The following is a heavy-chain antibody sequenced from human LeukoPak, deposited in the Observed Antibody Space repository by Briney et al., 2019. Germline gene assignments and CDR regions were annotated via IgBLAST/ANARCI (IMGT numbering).Heavy chain of an antibody. CDR3: AKDGCSGGSCYLGAFDI. CDR2: IKQDGSEK. J-gene: IGHJ3*02. D-gene: IGHD2-15*01. V-gene: IGHV3-7*05. CDR1: GSTLSNYW. Sequence: PGGSLRLSCAASGSTLSNYWMSWVRQAPGKGLEWVANIKQDGSEKYYVDSVKGRFTISRDNAKKSLYLQMNSLRTEDTALYYCAKDGCSGGSCYLGAFDIWGQGTMVTVSS.